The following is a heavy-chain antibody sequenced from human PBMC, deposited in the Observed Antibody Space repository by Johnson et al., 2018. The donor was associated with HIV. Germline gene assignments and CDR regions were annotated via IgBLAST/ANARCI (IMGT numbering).Heavy chain of an antibody. CDR1: GFTVRSNY. V-gene: IGHV3-66*02. J-gene: IGHJ3*02. Sequence: EVQLVESGGGVVRPGGSLRLSCAASGFTVRSNYMSWVRQAPGKGLEWVSVIYSGGRSYYADSVKGRLTLSRDNSNNTLYLQMNSLRAEDTAVYYCARDVTAGNDAFDIWGQGTMVTVSS. D-gene: IGHD1-1*01. CDR3: ARDVTAGNDAFDI. CDR2: IYSGGRS.